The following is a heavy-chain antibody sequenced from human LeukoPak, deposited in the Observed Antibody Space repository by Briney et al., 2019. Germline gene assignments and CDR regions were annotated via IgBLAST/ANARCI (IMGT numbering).Heavy chain of an antibody. V-gene: IGHV1-24*01. CDR1: GYTLTELS. CDR3: ATGIGWFDP. Sequence: ASVKVSCKVSGYTLTELSMHWVRQPPGKGVEWMGGFDPEDGETIYAQKFQGRVTMTEDTSTDPAYMELSSLRSEDTAVYCCATGIGWFDPWGQGTLVTVSS. CDR2: FDPEDGET. J-gene: IGHJ5*02.